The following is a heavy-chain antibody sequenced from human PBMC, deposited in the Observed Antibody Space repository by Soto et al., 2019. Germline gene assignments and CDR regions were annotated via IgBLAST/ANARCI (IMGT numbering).Heavy chain of an antibody. Sequence: ASVKVSCKASGYTFTSYGISWVRQAPGQGLEWMGWISAYNGNTNYAQKLQGRVTMTTDTSTSTAYMELRSLRSDDTAVYYCARGGNYGVYPLYYYSYYYMDFWGKGTTVTVSS. CDR2: ISAYNGNT. J-gene: IGHJ6*03. D-gene: IGHD4-17*01. CDR3: ARGGNYGVYPLYYYSYYYMDF. CDR1: GYTFTSYG. V-gene: IGHV1-18*01.